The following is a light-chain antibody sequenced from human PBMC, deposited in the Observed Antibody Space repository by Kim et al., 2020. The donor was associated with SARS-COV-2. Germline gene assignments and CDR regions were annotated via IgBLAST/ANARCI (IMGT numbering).Light chain of an antibody. J-gene: IGKJ4*01. Sequence: ASVGDRVTITCRASQSISTNLNWYHQKSGKAPKLLIYAASSLQGGVPSRFSGSGSGTDFTLTISSLQPEDSATYYCQQSNSTPLTFGGGTKVDIK. CDR3: QQSNSTPLT. CDR2: AAS. CDR1: QSISTN. V-gene: IGKV1-39*01.